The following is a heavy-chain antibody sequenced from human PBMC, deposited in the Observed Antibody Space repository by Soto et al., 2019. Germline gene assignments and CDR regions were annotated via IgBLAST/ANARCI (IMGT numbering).Heavy chain of an antibody. D-gene: IGHD3-3*01. V-gene: IGHV4-39*07. Sequence: LSLTCTVSGGSFSSRSYYWGWIRQPPGKGLEWIGSIYNSGSTYYNPSLKSRVTISVDTSKNQFSLKLSSVTAADTAVYYCARAGNDDVFSGGMYYFDSWGQGTPVTVSS. CDR1: GGSFSSRSYY. J-gene: IGHJ4*02. CDR2: IYNSGST. CDR3: ARAGNDDVFSGGMYYFDS.